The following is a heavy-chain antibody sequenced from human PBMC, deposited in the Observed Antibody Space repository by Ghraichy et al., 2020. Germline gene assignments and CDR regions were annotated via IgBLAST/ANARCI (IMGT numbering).Heavy chain of an antibody. Sequence: DSVKVSCKTSGYTFIDYYIHWVRQAPGQGLEWMGWINPNSGGTNFAQRLQGRVTMTRDTSISTAYMELSSLRSDDTAIYYCARDFTKLRYCSGGNCYPGYWGQGTLVTVSS. V-gene: IGHV1-2*02. D-gene: IGHD2-15*01. J-gene: IGHJ4*02. CDR3: ARDFTKLRYCSGGNCYPGY. CDR2: INPNSGGT. CDR1: GYTFIDYY.